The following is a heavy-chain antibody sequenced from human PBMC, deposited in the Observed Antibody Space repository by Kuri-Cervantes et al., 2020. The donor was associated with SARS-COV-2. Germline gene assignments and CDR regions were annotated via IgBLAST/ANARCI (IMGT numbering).Heavy chain of an antibody. D-gene: IGHD3-22*01. V-gene: IGHV3-48*01. CDR2: ISSSSSTI. J-gene: IGHJ3*02. CDR3: ARPPSPLSSGYNDTFDI. CDR1: GFTFSSYS. Sequence: ETLSLTCAASGFTFSSYSMNWVRQAPGKGLEWVSYISSSSSTIYYADSVKGRFTISRGNSKNTLYLQMNSLRAEDTAVYYCARPPSPLSSGYNDTFDIWGQGTMVTVSS.